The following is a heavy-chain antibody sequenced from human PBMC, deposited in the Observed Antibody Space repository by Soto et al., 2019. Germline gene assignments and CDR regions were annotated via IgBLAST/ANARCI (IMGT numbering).Heavy chain of an antibody. CDR3: SKVLIGATRHADVDS. CDR2: VYYDEST. V-gene: IGHV4-39*01. Sequence: QVQLQESGPGLLDPLETLSLTCSVSGVSLNSGHYYWVWVRQSPGKGLAWIAIVYYDESTYYNPSLKSRVTISIDKHSNQFSQTLKSVTAADTAVYYCSKVLIGATRHADVDSWGQGARITVSS. D-gene: IGHD2-15*01. J-gene: IGHJ4*02. CDR1: GVSLNSGHYY.